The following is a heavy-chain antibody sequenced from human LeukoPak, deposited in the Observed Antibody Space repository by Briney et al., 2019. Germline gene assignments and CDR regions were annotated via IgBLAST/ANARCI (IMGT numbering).Heavy chain of an antibody. V-gene: IGHV3-53*05. J-gene: IGHJ4*02. CDR1: GFTVSSNY. D-gene: IGHD5-18*01. CDR3: ARDVSAMVTIGLDY. CDR2: IYGGGST. Sequence: GGSLRLSCAASGFTVSSNYMSWVRQAPGKGLEWVSVIYGGGSTYYADSVKGRFTISRDNSKNTLYLQMNSLRAEDTAVYYCARDVSAMVTIGLDYWGQGTLVTVSS.